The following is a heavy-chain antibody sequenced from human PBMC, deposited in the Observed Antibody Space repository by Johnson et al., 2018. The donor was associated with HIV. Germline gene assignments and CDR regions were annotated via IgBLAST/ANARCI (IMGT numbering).Heavy chain of an antibody. CDR2: IKQDGSEK. CDR1: GFAFSGYW. D-gene: IGHD1-26*01. Sequence: EQLVESGGGLVQPGGSLRLSCAASGFAFSGYWMSWVRQAPGKGLEWVANIKQDGSEKYYMDSVKGRFTISRDNAKNSLYLQMNSLRAEDTAVYYCARGIVGAEEGAFDIWGQGTLVTVSS. CDR3: ARGIVGAEEGAFDI. J-gene: IGHJ3*02. V-gene: IGHV3-7*01.